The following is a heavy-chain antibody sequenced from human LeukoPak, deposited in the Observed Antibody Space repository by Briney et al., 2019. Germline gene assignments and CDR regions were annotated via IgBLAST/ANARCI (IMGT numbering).Heavy chain of an antibody. D-gene: IGHD4-17*01. CDR3: ARGDFSDYGDYVDAFDI. CDR2: IKQDGSAK. J-gene: IGHJ3*02. V-gene: IGHV3-7*01. CDR1: GFTFNNYW. Sequence: GGSLRLSCAASGFTFNNYWMSWVRQVPGKGLQWVANIKQDGSAKFYVDSVKGRFTISRDNTKNSLYLRMNSLRVEDTAVYYCARGDFSDYGDYVDAFDIWGQGTVVTVSS.